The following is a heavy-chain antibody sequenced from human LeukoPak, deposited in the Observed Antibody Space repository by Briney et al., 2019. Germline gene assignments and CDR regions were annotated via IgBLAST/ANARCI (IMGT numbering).Heavy chain of an antibody. J-gene: IGHJ4*02. V-gene: IGHV3-23*01. D-gene: IGHD2-15*01. CDR3: AKGSGGSCYLPLDY. Sequence: GGSLRLSCAASGFTFSSYAMSWVRQAPGKGLEWVSAISGSGGSTYYADSLKGRFTISRDNSKNTLYLQMNSLRAEDTAVYYCAKGSGGSCYLPLDYWGQGTLVTVSS. CDR2: ISGSGGST. CDR1: GFTFSSYA.